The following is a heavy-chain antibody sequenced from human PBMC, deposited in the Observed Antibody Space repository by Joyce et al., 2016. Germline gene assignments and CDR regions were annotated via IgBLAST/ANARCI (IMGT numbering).Heavy chain of an antibody. CDR2: SNHVGSR. J-gene: IGHJ6*02. CDR1: GGSFSGYY. D-gene: IGHD3-10*01. V-gene: IGHV4-34*02. Sequence: VQLQQSGAGLLKPSETLSLTCAVSGGSFSGYYWRWIRQSPGKGLEWIGESNHVGSRYYNPSFKNRLTITVDTSKKLVSLILTSVTAADTAVYYCSRVNDGSGSRYYYYYNLDVWGQGTTVIVSS. CDR3: SRVNDGSGSRYYYYYNLDV.